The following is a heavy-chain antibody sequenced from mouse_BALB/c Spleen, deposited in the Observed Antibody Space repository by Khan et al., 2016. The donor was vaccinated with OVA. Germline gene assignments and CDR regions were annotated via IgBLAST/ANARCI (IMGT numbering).Heavy chain of an antibody. D-gene: IGHD2-4*01. J-gene: IGHJ3*01. Sequence: EVQLQESGAELVKPGASVKLSCTASGFNIKDTYMHWVKQRPEQGLEWIGRIDPANGNTKYDPKFQGKATITADTSSNTAYLQLSSLTSEDTAVYNCAREGGLRRAWFAYWGQGTLVTVSA. CDR3: AREGGLRRAWFAY. CDR2: IDPANGNT. CDR1: GFNIKDTY. V-gene: IGHV14-3*02.